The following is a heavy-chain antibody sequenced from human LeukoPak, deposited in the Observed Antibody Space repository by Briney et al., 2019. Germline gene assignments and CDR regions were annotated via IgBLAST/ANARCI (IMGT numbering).Heavy chain of an antibody. J-gene: IGHJ4*02. CDR3: ARGITEGGFDC. D-gene: IGHD3-16*01. CDR2: IYPGDSDT. CDR1: GYTFTSYW. V-gene: IGHV5-51*01. Sequence: PGESLKISCKGFGYTFTSYWIGWVRQMPGKGREGMGIIYPGDSDTRYSPSFQGHVTISAHKSISTPYLQWSSLKASHHAMYYCARGITEGGFDCWGQGTLVTVSS.